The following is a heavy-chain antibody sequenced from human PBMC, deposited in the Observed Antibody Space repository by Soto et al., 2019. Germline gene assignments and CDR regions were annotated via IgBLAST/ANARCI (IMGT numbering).Heavy chain of an antibody. D-gene: IGHD1-26*01. J-gene: IGHJ5*02. CDR1: GFTFSSYG. CDR3: AKDESGSPRGGFDP. Sequence: QVQLVESGGGVVQPGRSLRLSCAASGFTFSSYGMHWVRQAPGKGLEWVAVISYDGRNKYYVDSVKGRFTISRDNSKNTLDLQMDSLRAEDTAVYYCAKDESGSPRGGFDPWGQGTLVTVSS. CDR2: ISYDGRNK. V-gene: IGHV3-30*18.